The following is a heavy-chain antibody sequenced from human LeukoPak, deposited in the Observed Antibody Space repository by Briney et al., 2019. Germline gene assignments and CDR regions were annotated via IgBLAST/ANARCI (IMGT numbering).Heavy chain of an antibody. V-gene: IGHV3-74*03. CDR3: ARDPNDYGDPYFDS. CDR1: GFTFSSYW. CDR2: LNSDGSIT. Sequence: GGSLRLSCAASGFTFSSYWMHWVRQAPGKGLVWVSRLNSDGSITTYADSVKGRFTISRDNAKNTLYLQMDSLRAEDTAVYYCARDPNDYGDPYFDSWGQGALVTVSS. J-gene: IGHJ4*02. D-gene: IGHD4-17*01.